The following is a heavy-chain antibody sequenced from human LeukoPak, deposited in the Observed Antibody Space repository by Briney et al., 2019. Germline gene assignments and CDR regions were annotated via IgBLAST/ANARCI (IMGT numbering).Heavy chain of an antibody. V-gene: IGHV4-59*01. CDR3: ARDSWWDGSKTFSDWFGP. CDR2: IVYTGRT. CDR1: GGSIGSYY. D-gene: IGHD3-10*01. J-gene: IGHJ5*02. Sequence: SETLCLTCTVSGGSIGSYYWSWVRQPPEKGLEWVGNIVYTGRTNYNPSLKSRVTISIDTSKNQFSLRLNSATAADTAVYYCARDSWWDGSKTFSDWFGPWGQGTLVTVSS.